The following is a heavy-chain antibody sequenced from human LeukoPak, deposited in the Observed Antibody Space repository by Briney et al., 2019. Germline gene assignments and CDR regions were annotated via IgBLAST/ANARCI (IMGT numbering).Heavy chain of an antibody. V-gene: IGHV3-23*01. CDR2: ISGSGGST. J-gene: IGHJ4*02. Sequence: GGSLRLSCAASGFTFSSYVMNWVRQAPGRGLEWVSAISGSGGSTYYADSVKGRFTISRDNSKNTLYLQMNSLRAEDSAVYYCATFSGSYSGFDYWGQGTLATVSS. D-gene: IGHD1-26*01. CDR3: ATFSGSYSGFDY. CDR1: GFTFSSYV.